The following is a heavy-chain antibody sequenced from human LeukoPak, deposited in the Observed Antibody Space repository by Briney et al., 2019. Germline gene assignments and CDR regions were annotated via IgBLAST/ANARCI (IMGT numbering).Heavy chain of an antibody. CDR3: ARERGKGSANKHGLRGTD. CDR2: ISSSGSTT. Sequence: GGSLRLSCAASGFTFSDFYMSWIRQAPGKGLEWVSYISSSGSTTYYADSVKGRVTISRDNAKDSVYLQVNRLRADDTAVYYCARERGKGSANKHGLRGTDWGQGTLVTVSS. CDR1: GFTFSDFY. J-gene: IGHJ4*02. D-gene: IGHD3-10*01. V-gene: IGHV3-11*04.